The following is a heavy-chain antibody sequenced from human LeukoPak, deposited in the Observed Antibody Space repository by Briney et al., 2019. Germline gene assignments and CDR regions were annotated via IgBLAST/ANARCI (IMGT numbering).Heavy chain of an antibody. CDR2: IYSGGST. Sequence: GGSLRLSCAASGFTVSSNYMSWVRQAPGKGLEWVSVIYSGGSTYYADSVKGRFTISRDNSKNTLYLQMNSLRAEDTAVYYCARGSSGWYPLSYWGQGTLVTVSS. J-gene: IGHJ4*02. D-gene: IGHD6-19*01. CDR3: ARGSSGWYPLSY. V-gene: IGHV3-53*01. CDR1: GFTVSSNY.